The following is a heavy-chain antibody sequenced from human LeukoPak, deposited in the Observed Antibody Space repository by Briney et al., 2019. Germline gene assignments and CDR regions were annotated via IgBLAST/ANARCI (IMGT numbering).Heavy chain of an antibody. V-gene: IGHV3-74*01. CDR1: GFTFSSNW. Sequence: GGSLRLSCAASGFTFSSNWMHWVRQAPGKGLVWVSRINKDGSTTNYADSVRGRSTIFRDNAKNTLYLQMNSLRAEDTAVYYCARDLDSTNWYGDYWGQGTLVIVSS. D-gene: IGHD6-13*01. CDR2: INKDGSTT. CDR3: ARDLDSTNWYGDY. J-gene: IGHJ4*02.